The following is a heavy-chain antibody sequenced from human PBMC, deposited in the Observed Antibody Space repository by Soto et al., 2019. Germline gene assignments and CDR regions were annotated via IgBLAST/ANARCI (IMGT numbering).Heavy chain of an antibody. D-gene: IGHD6-19*01. Sequence: GESLKISCKGSGYSFTSYWIGWVRQMPGKGLEWMGIIYPGDSDTRYSPSFQGQVPISADKSISTAYLQWSSLKASDTAMYYCARGSGSYSSGWYGAFDIWGQGTMVTVSS. V-gene: IGHV5-51*01. CDR2: IYPGDSDT. CDR3: ARGSGSYSSGWYGAFDI. CDR1: GYSFTSYW. J-gene: IGHJ3*02.